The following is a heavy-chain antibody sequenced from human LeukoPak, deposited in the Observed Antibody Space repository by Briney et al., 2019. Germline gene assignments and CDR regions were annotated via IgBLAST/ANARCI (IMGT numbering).Heavy chain of an antibody. CDR3: ARAEWESRGFDY. CDR1: GGSIRSGNYY. D-gene: IGHD1-26*01. CDR2: IYTSGST. V-gene: IGHV4-61*02. Sequence: PSQTLSLTCTVSGGSIRSGNYYWSWIRQPAGKGLEWIGRIYTSGSTNYNPSLKSRVTISVDTSKNQFSLKLSSVTAADTAVYYCARAEWESRGFDYWGQGTLVTVSS. J-gene: IGHJ4*02.